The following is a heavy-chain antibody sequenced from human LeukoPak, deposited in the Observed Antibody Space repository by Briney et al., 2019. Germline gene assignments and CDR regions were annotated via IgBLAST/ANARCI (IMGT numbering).Heavy chain of an antibody. Sequence: SETLSLTCTVSGGSISSGSYYWSWIRQPAGKGLEWIGRIYTSGSTNYNPSLKSRVTISVDTSKNQFSLKLSSVTAADTAVYYCARAVLRYFDWLLSYGADLDYWGQGTLVTVSS. CDR3: ARAVLRYFDWLLSYGADLDY. D-gene: IGHD3-9*01. CDR1: GGSISSGSYY. V-gene: IGHV4-61*02. J-gene: IGHJ4*02. CDR2: IYTSGST.